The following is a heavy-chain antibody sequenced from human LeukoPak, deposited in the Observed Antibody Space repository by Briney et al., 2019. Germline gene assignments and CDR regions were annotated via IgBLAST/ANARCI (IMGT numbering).Heavy chain of an antibody. CDR3: ARVAEVADSSGYYSGYFQH. D-gene: IGHD3-22*01. Sequence: PRASVKVSCKVSGGTFSSYAISGVRQAPGQGLEWMGRIIPILGIANYAQKFQGRVTITADKSTSTAYMELSSLRSEDTAVYYCARVAEVADSSGYYSGYFQHWGQGTLVTVSS. J-gene: IGHJ1*01. V-gene: IGHV1-69*04. CDR1: GGTFSSYA. CDR2: IIPILGIA.